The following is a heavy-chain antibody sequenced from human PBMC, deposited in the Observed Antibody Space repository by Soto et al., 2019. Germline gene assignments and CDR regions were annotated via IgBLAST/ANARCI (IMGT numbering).Heavy chain of an antibody. Sequence: ETLSLTCTVSGGSVTNSSYYWGWIRQSPGKGLEWIESVYYRGRSYSKSSVKSRVTISVDTSKNRFSLSLNSVTASDTAVYFCVSQRTTVPTQAYFDYWGPGALVTVSS. J-gene: IGHJ4*02. D-gene: IGHD4-17*01. CDR1: GGSVTNSSYY. V-gene: IGHV4-39*01. CDR3: VSQRTTVPTQAYFDY. CDR2: VYYRGRS.